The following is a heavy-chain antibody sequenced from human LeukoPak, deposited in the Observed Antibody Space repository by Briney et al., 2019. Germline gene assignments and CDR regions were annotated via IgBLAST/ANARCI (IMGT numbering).Heavy chain of an antibody. CDR1: GFTISWFG. CDR2: ISHTGHHK. D-gene: IGHD1-1*01. Sequence: GGSLRLSCAASGFTISWFGMHWVRQAPGKGLEWVAAISHTGHHKSYADSVRGRFTISRDNSNNTLYLQMNSLRPEDTALYYCVRDVWREQLAYYFDCWGQGTPVTVSS. V-gene: IGHV3-30*19. J-gene: IGHJ4*02. CDR3: VRDVWREQLAYYFDC.